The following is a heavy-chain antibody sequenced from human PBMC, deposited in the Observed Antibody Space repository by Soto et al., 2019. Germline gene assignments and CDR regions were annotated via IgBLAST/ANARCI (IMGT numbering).Heavy chain of an antibody. CDR2: IRSKAYSRTT. D-gene: IGHD3-16*01. V-gene: IGHV3-49*04. Sequence: PGGSLRLSCTASGFTFSGYGMSWVRQAPGKGLEWVGLIRSKAYSRTTEYAASVRGRFTISRDDSRSIAYLQMDSLKAEDTAVYFCTRGNLLRGELPPALLDHWGQGTLVTVSS. CDR1: GFTFSGYG. CDR3: TRGNLLRGELPPALLDH. J-gene: IGHJ4*02.